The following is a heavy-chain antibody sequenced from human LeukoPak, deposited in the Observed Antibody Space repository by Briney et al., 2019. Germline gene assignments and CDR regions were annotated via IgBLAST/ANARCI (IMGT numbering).Heavy chain of an antibody. D-gene: IGHD1-26*01. CDR3: ARAGHEWELLSYLDY. CDR2: INPNSGGT. CDR1: GYTFTGYY. V-gene: IGHV1-2*02. Sequence: GASVKVSCKASGYTFTGYYMHWVRQAPGQGLEWMGWINPNSGGTNYAQKLQGRVTMTTDTSTSTAYMELRSLRSDDTAVYYCARAGHEWELLSYLDYWGQGTLVTVSS. J-gene: IGHJ4*02.